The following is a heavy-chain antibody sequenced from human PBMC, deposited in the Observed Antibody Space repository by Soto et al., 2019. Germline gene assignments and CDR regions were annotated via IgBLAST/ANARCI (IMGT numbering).Heavy chain of an antibody. D-gene: IGHD2-2*01. Sequence: PGGSLRLSCAASGFTFSSYEMNWVRQAPGKGLEWVSYISSSGSTIYYADSVKGRFTISRDNAKNSLYLQMNSLRAEDTAVYYCAREYCSSTSCYDYYYYGMDVWGQGTTVTVSS. CDR1: GFTFSSYE. V-gene: IGHV3-48*03. CDR2: ISSSGSTI. CDR3: AREYCSSTSCYDYYYYGMDV. J-gene: IGHJ6*02.